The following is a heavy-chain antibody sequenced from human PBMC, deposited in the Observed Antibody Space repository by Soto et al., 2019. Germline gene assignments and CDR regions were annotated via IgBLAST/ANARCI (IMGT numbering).Heavy chain of an antibody. Sequence: SETLSLTCAVYGGSFSGYYWSWIRQPPGKGLEWIGEINHSGSTNYNPSLKSRVTISVDTSKNQFSLKLSSVTAADTAVYYCAGGGSHDEFDYWGQGTLVTVSS. CDR1: GGSFSGYY. D-gene: IGHD3-16*01. CDR3: AGGGSHDEFDY. CDR2: INHSGST. J-gene: IGHJ4*02. V-gene: IGHV4-34*01.